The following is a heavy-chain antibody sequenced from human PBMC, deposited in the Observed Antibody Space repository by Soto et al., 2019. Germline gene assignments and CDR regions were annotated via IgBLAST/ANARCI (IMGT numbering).Heavy chain of an antibody. Sequence: QVQLVQSGAEMKKPGSSVKVSCQSSGGTFNTYAMNWVRQAPGQGPEWMGDISPMFGAANYAPKFQGRVTITADESTGTSYMQLSRLTSEDTALYSCAREVQVHSPAFVYWGQGTLVTVSS. CDR2: ISPMFGAA. J-gene: IGHJ4*02. CDR3: AREVQVHSPAFVY. V-gene: IGHV1-69*19. D-gene: IGHD2-15*01. CDR1: GGTFNTYA.